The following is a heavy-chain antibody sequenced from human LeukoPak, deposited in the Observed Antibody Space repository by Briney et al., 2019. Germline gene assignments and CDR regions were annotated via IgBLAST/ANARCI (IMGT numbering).Heavy chain of an antibody. D-gene: IGHD6-13*01. Sequence: SETLSLTCAVYGGSFSGYYWSWIRQPPGKGLEWIGEINHSGSTNYNPSLKSRVTISVDTSKNQFSLKLSSVTAADTAVYYCARSQQQLVFYGMDVWGQGTTVTVSS. CDR1: GGSFSGYY. V-gene: IGHV4-34*01. CDR3: ARSQQQLVFYGMDV. J-gene: IGHJ6*02. CDR2: INHSGST.